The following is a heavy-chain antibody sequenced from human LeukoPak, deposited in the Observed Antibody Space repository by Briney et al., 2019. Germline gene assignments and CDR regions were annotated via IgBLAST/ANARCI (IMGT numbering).Heavy chain of an antibody. J-gene: IGHJ4*02. CDR2: INHSGST. D-gene: IGHD4-17*01. Sequence: PSETLSLTCAVYGGSFSGYYWSWIRQPPGKGLEWIGEINHSGSTNYNPSLKSRVTISVDTSKNQFSLKLSSVTAAGTAVYYCARGQLTTVTHGCYFDYWGQGTLVTVSS. CDR1: GGSFSGYY. CDR3: ARGQLTTVTHGCYFDY. V-gene: IGHV4-34*01.